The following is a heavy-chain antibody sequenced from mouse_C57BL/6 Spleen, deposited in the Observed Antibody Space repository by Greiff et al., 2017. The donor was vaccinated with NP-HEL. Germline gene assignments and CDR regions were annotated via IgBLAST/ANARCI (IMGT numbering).Heavy chain of an antibody. CDR3: ASEGDGYYDGAMDY. V-gene: IGHV5-4*03. D-gene: IGHD2-3*01. J-gene: IGHJ4*01. CDR1: GFTFSSYA. Sequence: EVKLMESGGGLVKPGGSLKLSCAASGFTFSSYAMSWVRQTPEKRLEWVATISDGGSYTYYPDNVKGRFTISRDNAKNNLYLEMSHLKSEDTAMYYCASEGDGYYDGAMDYWGQGTSVTVSS. CDR2: ISDGGSYT.